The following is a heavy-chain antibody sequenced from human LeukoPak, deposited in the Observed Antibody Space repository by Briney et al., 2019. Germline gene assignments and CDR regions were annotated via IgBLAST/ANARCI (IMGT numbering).Heavy chain of an antibody. CDR1: GFTFSSYS. CDR3: ARQQQPDRGDAFNI. Sequence: GGSLRLSCAASGFTFSSYSMNWVRQAPGKGLEWVSSISSSSSYIYYADSVKGRFTISRDNAKNSLYLQMNSLRAEDTAVYYCARQQQPDRGDAFNIWGQGTMVTVSS. CDR2: ISSSSSYI. D-gene: IGHD6-13*01. J-gene: IGHJ3*02. V-gene: IGHV3-21*01.